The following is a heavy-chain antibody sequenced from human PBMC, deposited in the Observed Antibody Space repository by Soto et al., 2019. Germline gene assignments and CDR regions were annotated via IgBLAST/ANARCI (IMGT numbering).Heavy chain of an antibody. D-gene: IGHD3-10*01. Sequence: QVQLQESGPGLVKPSETLSLTCTVSGGSVTSYYWSCIRQPPGKALEWIGTIYYSGSTNYNPSLKRRVTISVDTSKNQFSLKLKSVTAADTAVYFCARALYGSGVLDVWGQGTTVTVSS. V-gene: IGHV4-59*02. J-gene: IGHJ6*02. CDR2: IYYSGST. CDR3: ARALYGSGVLDV. CDR1: GGSVTSYY.